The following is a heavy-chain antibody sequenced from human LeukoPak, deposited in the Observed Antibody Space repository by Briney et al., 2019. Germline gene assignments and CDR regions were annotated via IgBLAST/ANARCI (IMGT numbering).Heavy chain of an antibody. J-gene: IGHJ4*02. D-gene: IGHD3-10*01. CDR3: ARVVGDRLSYYFDY. CDR1: GFTFSSYG. CDR2: IWYDGSNK. Sequence: GRSLRLSCAASGFTFSSYGMHWVRQAPGKGLEWVAVIWYDGSNKYYADSVKGRFTISRDNSKDTLYLQMNSLRAEDTAVYYCARVVGDRLSYYFDYWGQGTLVTVSS. V-gene: IGHV3-33*01.